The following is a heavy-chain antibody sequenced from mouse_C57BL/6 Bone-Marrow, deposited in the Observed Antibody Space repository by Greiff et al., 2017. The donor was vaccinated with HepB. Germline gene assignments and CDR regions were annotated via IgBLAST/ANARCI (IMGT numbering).Heavy chain of an antibody. D-gene: IGHD4-1*01. CDR3: AKTGLYYAMDY. CDR2: ISSGSSTI. CDR1: GFTFSDYG. V-gene: IGHV5-17*01. J-gene: IGHJ4*01. Sequence: EVKLQESGGGLVKPGGSLKLSCAASGFTFSDYGMHWVRQAPEKGLEWVAYISSGSSTIYYADTVKGRFTISRDNAKNTLFLQMTSLRSEDTAMYYCAKTGLYYAMDYWGQGTSVTVSS.